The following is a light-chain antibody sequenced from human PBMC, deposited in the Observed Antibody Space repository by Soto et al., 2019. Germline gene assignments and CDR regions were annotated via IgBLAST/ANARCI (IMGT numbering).Light chain of an antibody. CDR3: QQYGSFSIT. CDR2: GAS. V-gene: IGKV3-20*01. Sequence: EIVLTQSPATLSVSPGERVSLSCRASQSVDINLAWYQQKPGQAPRLLIYGASSRATGIPDRFSGSGSGTDFTLTISRLEPEDFAVYYCQQYGSFSITFGQGTRLEIK. CDR1: QSVDIN. J-gene: IGKJ5*01.